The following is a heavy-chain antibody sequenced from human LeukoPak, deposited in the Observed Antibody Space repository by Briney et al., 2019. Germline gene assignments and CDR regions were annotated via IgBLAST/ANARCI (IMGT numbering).Heavy chain of an antibody. V-gene: IGHV1-24*01. CDR1: GYTLTELS. CDR3: ATARRFYYDSSGYYYGGHFDY. J-gene: IGHJ4*02. Sequence: ASVKVSCKVSGYTLTELSMHWVRQAPGKGLEWMGGFDPEDGETIYAQKFQGRVTMTEDTSTDTAYMELSSLRSEDTAVYYCATARRFYYDSSGYYYGGHFDYWGQGTLVTVSS. CDR2: FDPEDGET. D-gene: IGHD3-22*01.